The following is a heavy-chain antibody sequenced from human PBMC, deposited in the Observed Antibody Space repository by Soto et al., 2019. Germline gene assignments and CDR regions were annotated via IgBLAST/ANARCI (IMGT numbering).Heavy chain of an antibody. J-gene: IGHJ4*02. D-gene: IGHD5-12*01. CDR3: AKDLRSGYDSQGFDY. CDR2: IGASGGST. V-gene: IGHV3-23*01. CDR1: GFTFSSYA. Sequence: GGSLRLSCAASGFTFSSYAMSWVRQAPGKGLEWVSAIGASGGSTYYGDSVKGRFTISRDNSKSTLYLQMNSLRADDTAIYYCAKDLRSGYDSQGFDYWGQGTLVTVSS.